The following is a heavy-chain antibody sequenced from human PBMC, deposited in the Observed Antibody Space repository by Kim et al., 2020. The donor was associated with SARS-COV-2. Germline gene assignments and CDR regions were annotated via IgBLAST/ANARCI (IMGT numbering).Heavy chain of an antibody. Sequence: ASVKVSCKASGYTFTSYGISWVRQAPGQGLEWMGWISAYNGNTNYAQKLQGRVTMTTDTSTSTAYMELRSLRSDDTAVYYCARDRDYYGSGSSHDYWGQGTPVTGSS. CDR1: GYTFTSYG. CDR3: ARDRDYYGSGSSHDY. D-gene: IGHD3-10*01. J-gene: IGHJ4*02. V-gene: IGHV1-18*01. CDR2: ISAYNGNT.